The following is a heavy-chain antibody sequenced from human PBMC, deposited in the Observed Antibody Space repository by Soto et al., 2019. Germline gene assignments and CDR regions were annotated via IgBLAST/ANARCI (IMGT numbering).Heavy chain of an antibody. CDR1: GFTFSGSA. CDR3: TATRGDALVVVPAAMRGDAFDI. V-gene: IGHV3-73*01. D-gene: IGHD2-2*01. J-gene: IGHJ3*02. CDR2: IRSKANSYAT. Sequence: GGSLRLSCAASGFTFSGSAMHWVRQASGKGLEWVGRIRSKANSYATAYAASVKGRFTISREDSKNTAYLQMNSLKTEDTAVYYCTATRGDALVVVPAAMRGDAFDIWGQGTMVTVSS.